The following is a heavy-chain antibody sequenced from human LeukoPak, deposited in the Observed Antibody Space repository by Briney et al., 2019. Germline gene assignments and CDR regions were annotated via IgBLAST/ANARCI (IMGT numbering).Heavy chain of an antibody. CDR3: ARGSPYYYDSSGFDY. Sequence: GGSLRLSCAASGFTVSSNYMSWVRQAPGKGLEWVSVIYSGGSTYYAASVKGRFTISRDNSKNTLYLQMNSLRAEDTAVYYCARGSPYYYDSSGFDYWGQGTLVTVSS. CDR2: IYSGGST. CDR1: GFTVSSNY. V-gene: IGHV3-53*01. D-gene: IGHD3-22*01. J-gene: IGHJ4*02.